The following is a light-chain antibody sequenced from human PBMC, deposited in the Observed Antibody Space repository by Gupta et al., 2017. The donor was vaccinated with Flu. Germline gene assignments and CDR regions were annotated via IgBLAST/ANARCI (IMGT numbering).Light chain of an antibody. Sequence: IQMTQSPSSLSASIGDRVTITCRASQDINNYLAWFQQKPGEAPKSLIYGASSLQSGVSSNFSGSGSGTDFTLTISSLQPEDFATYYCQQYNDYPLTFGGGTTVEIK. CDR2: GAS. CDR1: QDINNY. V-gene: IGKV1-16*02. CDR3: QQYNDYPLT. J-gene: IGKJ4*01.